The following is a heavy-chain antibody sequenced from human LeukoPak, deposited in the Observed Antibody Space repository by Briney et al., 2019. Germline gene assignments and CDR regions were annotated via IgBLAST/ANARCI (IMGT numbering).Heavy chain of an antibody. CDR2: IYYSGST. V-gene: IGHV4-59*01. CDR1: GGSISSYY. CDR3: ARGFGYSSSYRT. D-gene: IGHD6-13*01. Sequence: SETLSLTCTVSGGSISSYYWSWIRQPPGKGLEWIGYIYYSGSTNYNPSLKGRVTISVDTSKNQFSLKLSSVTAADTAVYYCARGFGYSSSYRTWGQGTLVTVSS. J-gene: IGHJ5*02.